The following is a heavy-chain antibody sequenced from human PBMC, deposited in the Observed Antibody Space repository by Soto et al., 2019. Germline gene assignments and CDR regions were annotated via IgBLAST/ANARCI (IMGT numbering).Heavy chain of an antibody. CDR2: INHSGST. D-gene: IGHD6-13*01. V-gene: IGHV4-34*01. J-gene: IGHJ3*02. Sequence: QVQLQQWGAGLLKPSETLSLTCAVYGGSFSGYYWSWIRQPPGKGLEWIGEINHSGSTNYNPSLKSRVTISVDTSKNQFSLKLSSVTAADTAVYYCARAPSSSWYIRKHDAFDIWGQGTMVTVSS. CDR3: ARAPSSSWYIRKHDAFDI. CDR1: GGSFSGYY.